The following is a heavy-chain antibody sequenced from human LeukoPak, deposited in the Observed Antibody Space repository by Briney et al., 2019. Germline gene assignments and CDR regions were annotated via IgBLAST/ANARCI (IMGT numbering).Heavy chain of an antibody. D-gene: IGHD3-22*01. J-gene: IGHJ4*02. CDR3: AKDPPRYYDSSGLHY. Sequence: GGSLTLSCAASGFTFSSYAMSWVRQAPGKGLEWVSAISGSGGSTYYADSVKGRFTISRDNSKNTLYLQMNSLRAEDTAVYYCAKDPPRYYDSSGLHYWGQGTLVTVSS. CDR2: ISGSGGST. V-gene: IGHV3-23*01. CDR1: GFTFSSYA.